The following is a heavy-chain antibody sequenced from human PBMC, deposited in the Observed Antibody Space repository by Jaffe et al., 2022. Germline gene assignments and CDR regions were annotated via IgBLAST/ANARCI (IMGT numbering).Heavy chain of an antibody. J-gene: IGHJ4*02. Sequence: QVHLVESGGGVVQPGGSLRLSCAASGFSFTSYGMHWVRQAPGKGLEWVAFIRERIDYTDSVKGRFTISRDNSQNTLYLQMNGLRPEDTAVYYCVKDSPWEWLDDDYFDSWGQGTLVTVSS. CDR2: IRERI. CDR3: VKDSPWEWLDDDYFDS. CDR1: GFSFTSYG. V-gene: IGHV3-30*02. D-gene: IGHD6-19*01.